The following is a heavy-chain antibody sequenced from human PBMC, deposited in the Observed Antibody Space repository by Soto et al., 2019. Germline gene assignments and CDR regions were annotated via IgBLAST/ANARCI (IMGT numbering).Heavy chain of an antibody. CDR1: GFTFSSYG. V-gene: IGHV3-33*01. CDR3: ARDGGYWYSSGWYGY. D-gene: IGHD6-19*01. CDR2: IWYDGSNK. J-gene: IGHJ4*02. Sequence: QVQLVESGGGVVQPGRSLRLSCAASGFTFSSYGMHWVRQAPGKGLEWVAVIWYDGSNKYYADSVKGRFTISRDNSKNTLYLQMNSLRAEDTAVYYCARDGGYWYSSGWYGYWGQGTLVNVSS.